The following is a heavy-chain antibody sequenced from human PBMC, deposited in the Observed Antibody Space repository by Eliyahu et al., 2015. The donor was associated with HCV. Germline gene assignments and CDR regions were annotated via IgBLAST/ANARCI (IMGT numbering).Heavy chain of an antibody. CDR3: ARHPPSWMYDFWSGYYFDY. Sequence: QVQLQESGPGLVKPSETLSLTCPVSGGSISSYYWSWIRQPPGKGLEWIGYIYYSGSTNYNPSLKSRVTISVDTSKNQFSLKLSSVTAADTAVYYCARHPPSWMYDFWSGYYFDYWGQGTLVTVSS. D-gene: IGHD3-3*01. V-gene: IGHV4-59*08. J-gene: IGHJ4*02. CDR1: GGSISSYY. CDR2: IYYSGST.